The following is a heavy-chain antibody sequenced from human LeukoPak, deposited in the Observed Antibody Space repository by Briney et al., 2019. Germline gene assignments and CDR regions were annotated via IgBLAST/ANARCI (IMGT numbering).Heavy chain of an antibody. D-gene: IGHD3-3*01. CDR1: GGSISSSSYY. J-gene: IGHJ3*02. CDR3: ARAWIFGVVPLDRDAFDI. Sequence: PSETLSLTCTVSGGSISSSSYYWGWIRQPPGKGLEWIGSIYYSGSTYYSPSLKSRVTISVDTSKNQFSLKLSSVTAADTAVYYCARAWIFGVVPLDRDAFDIWGQGTMVTVSS. CDR2: IYYSGST. V-gene: IGHV4-39*01.